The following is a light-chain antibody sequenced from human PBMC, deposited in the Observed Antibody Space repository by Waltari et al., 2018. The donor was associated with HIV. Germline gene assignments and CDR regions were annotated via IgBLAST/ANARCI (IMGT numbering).Light chain of an antibody. J-gene: IGKJ2*01. CDR3: QQFYRTPYT. Sequence: DIVMTQSPESLAVSLGERATINCKSSQSIFYKSNNKNYLAWYQRKPGQSPKLLISWASNREFGVPDRFSGSGSGTDFTLTINNLQAEDVAVYYCQQFYRTPYTFGQGTRL. CDR2: WAS. V-gene: IGKV4-1*01. CDR1: QSIFYKSNNKNY.